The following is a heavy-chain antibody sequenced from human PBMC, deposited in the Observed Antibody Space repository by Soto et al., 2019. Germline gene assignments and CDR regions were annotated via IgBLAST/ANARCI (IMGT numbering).Heavy chain of an antibody. D-gene: IGHD2-21*01. CDR2: VNTNGTTI. J-gene: IGHJ4*02. Sequence: EVQLVESGGDLVQPGGSLSLSCAASGFTFNNYWMHWVRQVPGKGLVWLSRVNTNGTTITYADSVKGRFTTSRDNAKNTVYLQMNSLRADDTAIYYCARGLFENSVGVVAYWGQGTPVTVSP. CDR3: ARGLFENSVGVVAY. V-gene: IGHV3-74*01. CDR1: GFTFNNYW.